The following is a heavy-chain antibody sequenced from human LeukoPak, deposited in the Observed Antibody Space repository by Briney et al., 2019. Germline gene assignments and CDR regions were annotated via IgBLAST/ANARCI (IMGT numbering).Heavy chain of an antibody. J-gene: IGHJ6*02. CDR2: IWYDGSNK. CDR1: GFTFSSYG. Sequence: GRSLRLSCAASGFTFSSYGMHWVRQAPGKGLEWVADIWYDGSNKYYADSVKGRFTISRDNSKNTLYLQMNSLRAEDTAVYYCARGGVAGTSSVYYYGMDVWGQGTTVTVSS. V-gene: IGHV3-33*01. D-gene: IGHD6-19*01. CDR3: ARGGVAGTSSVYYYGMDV.